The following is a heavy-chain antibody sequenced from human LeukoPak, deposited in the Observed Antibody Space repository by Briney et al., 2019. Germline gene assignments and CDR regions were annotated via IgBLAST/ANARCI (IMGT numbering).Heavy chain of an antibody. CDR3: ARKNYDTSGYFDLDY. Sequence: PGGSLRLSCAASGFTFSSYGMHWVRQTPGKGLECVAFIRYDGGNQYYTDSVKGRFTISRDNSKNTIYLQMDSLRAEDTAVYYCARKNYDTSGYFDLDYWGQGTLVTVSS. CDR2: IRYDGGNQ. D-gene: IGHD3-22*01. J-gene: IGHJ4*02. CDR1: GFTFSSYG. V-gene: IGHV3-30*02.